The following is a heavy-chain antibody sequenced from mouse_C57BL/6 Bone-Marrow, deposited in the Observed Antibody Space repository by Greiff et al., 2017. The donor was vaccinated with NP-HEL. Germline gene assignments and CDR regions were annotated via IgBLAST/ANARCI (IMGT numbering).Heavy chain of an antibody. Sequence: QVQLQQSGAELARPGASVKLSCKASGYTFTSYGISWVKQRTGQGLEWIGEIYPRSGNTHYNEKFKGKATLTADKSSSTAYIVLLSLTSSDSAVYFCARNYCGSSYGGPFAYWGQGTLVTVSA. D-gene: IGHD1-1*01. CDR1: GYTFTSYG. V-gene: IGHV1-81*01. J-gene: IGHJ3*01. CDR3: ARNYCGSSYGGPFAY. CDR2: IYPRSGNT.